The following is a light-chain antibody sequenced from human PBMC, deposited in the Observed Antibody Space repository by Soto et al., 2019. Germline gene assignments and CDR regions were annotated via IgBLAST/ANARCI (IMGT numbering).Light chain of an antibody. CDR2: EVN. V-gene: IGLV2-8*01. CDR3: TSYAGGNNV. J-gene: IGLJ1*01. Sequence: QSVLTQPPSASGSPGQSVTISCTGTSSDVGGYNYVSWYQQHPGKVPKLMVYEVNKRPSGVPDRFSDSKSGNTASLTVSGLQAEDEADYYCTSYAGGNNVFGTGTKVTVL. CDR1: SSDVGGYNY.